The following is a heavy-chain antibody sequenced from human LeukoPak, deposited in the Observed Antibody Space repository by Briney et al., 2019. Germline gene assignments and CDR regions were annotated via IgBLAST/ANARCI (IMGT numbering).Heavy chain of an antibody. CDR2: IYYYGST. Sequence: PSETLSLTCTVSGGSISGYYWSWIRQPPGKGLEWNGYIYYYGSTNYNLSLRSRVSISLDTSKNQFSLTRSSVTVADTAVYYCALGYYPNYWGQGTLVTVSS. CDR3: ALGYYPNY. J-gene: IGHJ4*02. V-gene: IGHV4-59*01. CDR1: GGSISGYY. D-gene: IGHD3-22*01.